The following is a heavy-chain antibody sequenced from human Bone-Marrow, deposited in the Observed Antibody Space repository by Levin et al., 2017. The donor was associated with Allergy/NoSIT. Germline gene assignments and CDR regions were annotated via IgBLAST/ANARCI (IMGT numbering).Heavy chain of an antibody. CDR3: AKDRGYVVVITTLVGDLEDY. D-gene: IGHD3-22*01. J-gene: IGHJ4*02. V-gene: IGHV3-23*01. CDR1: GFTFSSYA. CDR2: ISGSGGST. Sequence: SGGSLRLSCAASGFTFSSYAMSWVRQAPGKGLEWVSAISGSGGSTYYADSVKGRFTISRDNSKNTLYLQMNSLRAEDTAVYYCAKDRGYVVVITTLVGDLEDYWGQGTLVTVSS.